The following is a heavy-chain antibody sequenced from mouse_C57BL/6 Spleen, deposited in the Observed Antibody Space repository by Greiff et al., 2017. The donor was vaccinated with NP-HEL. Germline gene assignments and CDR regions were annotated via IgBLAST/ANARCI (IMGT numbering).Heavy chain of an antibody. CDR3: ARHGSSSLDD. Sequence: VKLKQPGAELVMPGASVKLSCKASGYTFTSYWMHWVKQRPGQGLEWIGEIDPSDSYTNYNQKFKGKSTLTVDKSSSTAYMQLSSLTSEDSAVYYCARHGSSSLDDWGQGTTLTVSS. CDR2: IDPSDSYT. CDR1: GYTFTSYW. V-gene: IGHV1-69*01. D-gene: IGHD1-1*01. J-gene: IGHJ2*01.